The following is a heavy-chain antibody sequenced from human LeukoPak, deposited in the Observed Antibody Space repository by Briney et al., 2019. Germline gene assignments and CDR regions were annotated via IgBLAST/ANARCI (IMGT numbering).Heavy chain of an antibody. CDR3: ASMGGYSGYATH. J-gene: IGHJ4*02. D-gene: IGHD5-12*01. CDR2: IHYSGTT. CDR1: GGSISTYY. V-gene: IGHV4-59*08. Sequence: SETLSLTCTVPGGSISTYYWSWIRQPPGKGLEWIGYIHYSGTTNYNPSLKNRVTISLDTSKNQFSLNLGSVTAADTAVYFCASMGGYSGYATHWGQGTLVTVSS.